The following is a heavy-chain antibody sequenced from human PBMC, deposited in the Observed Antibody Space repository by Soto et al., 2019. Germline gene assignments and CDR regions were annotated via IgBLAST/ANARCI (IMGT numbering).Heavy chain of an antibody. J-gene: IGHJ4*02. CDR2: INHSGST. V-gene: IGHV4-34*01. CDR1: GGSFNGYY. D-gene: IGHD6-19*01. Sequence: QVQLQQWGPGLLKPSETLSLTCDVYGGSFNGYYWSWIRQPPRKGLEWIGVINHSGSTNYNPSLKSRVTVSVDTSKNQFSLKLTSVTAADTAVYYCARGQEQWLLRPWDYWGQGTLVTVSS. CDR3: ARGQEQWLLRPWDY.